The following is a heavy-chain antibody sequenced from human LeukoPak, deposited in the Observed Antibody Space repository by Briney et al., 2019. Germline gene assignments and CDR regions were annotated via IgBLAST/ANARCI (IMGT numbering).Heavy chain of an antibody. CDR1: GGSISSYY. Sequence: SETLSLTCTVSGGSISSYYWSWIRQPPGKGLEWIGYIYYSGSTNYNPSLKSRVTISVDTSKNQFSLKLSSVTAADTAVYYCARVQNWNSFDYWGQGTLVTVSS. CDR2: IYYSGST. CDR3: ARVQNWNSFDY. V-gene: IGHV4-59*08. D-gene: IGHD1-1*01. J-gene: IGHJ4*02.